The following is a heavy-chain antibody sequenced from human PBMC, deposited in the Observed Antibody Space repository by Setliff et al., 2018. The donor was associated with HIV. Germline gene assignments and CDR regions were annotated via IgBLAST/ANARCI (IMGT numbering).Heavy chain of an antibody. Sequence: GGSLRLSCAASGFTFSSYGMHWVRQAPGKGLEWVAVIWYDGSNKNYADSVKGRFTISRDNSKKTLYLQMNSLRAEDTAVYYCARGYTGDFHWGQGTLVTVSS. CDR3: ARGYTGDFH. J-gene: IGHJ1*01. V-gene: IGHV3-33*01. D-gene: IGHD7-27*01. CDR2: IWYDGSNK. CDR1: GFTFSSYG.